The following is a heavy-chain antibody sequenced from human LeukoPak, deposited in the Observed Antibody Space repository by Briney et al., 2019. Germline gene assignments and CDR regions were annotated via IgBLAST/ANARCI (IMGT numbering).Heavy chain of an antibody. CDR2: INHSGST. D-gene: IGHD1-26*01. J-gene: IGHJ6*03. Sequence: PSETLSLTCAVYGGSFSGYYWSWIRQPPGKGLEWIGEINHSGSTNYNPSLKSRVTISVDTSKNQFSLKLSSVTAADTAVYYCARTDSGSYSYYYYYYYMDVWGKGTTVTVSS. CDR3: ARTDSGSYSYYYYYYYMDV. CDR1: GGSFSGYY. V-gene: IGHV4-34*01.